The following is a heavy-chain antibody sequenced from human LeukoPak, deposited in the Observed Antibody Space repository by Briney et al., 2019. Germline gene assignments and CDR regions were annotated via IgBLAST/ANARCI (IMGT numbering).Heavy chain of an antibody. J-gene: IGHJ4*02. V-gene: IGHV7-4-1*02. D-gene: IGHD6-13*01. Sequence: ASVKVSCKASGYTFTSYAMNWVRQAPGQGLEWMGWINTNTGNPTYAQGFTGRFVFSLDTSVSTAYLQISSLKAEDTAVYYCARVKRVAAAGFGSTSIFDYWGQGTLVTVSS. CDR3: ARVKRVAAAGFGSTSIFDY. CDR1: GYTFTSYA. CDR2: INTNTGNP.